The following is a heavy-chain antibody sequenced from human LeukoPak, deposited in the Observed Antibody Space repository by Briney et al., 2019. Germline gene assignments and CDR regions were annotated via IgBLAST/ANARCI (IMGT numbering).Heavy chain of an antibody. CDR2: IYREGDS. Sequence: SETLSLTCSVSGGSMNNHYWSWIRESAGKGLEWIGRIYREGDSDYNPSLQSRVTMSVDWYKKQLSLDLSSVTAADTAVYYCVRDDNLGRRNSLATCRYWHFVVWGRGTLVTVSS. V-gene: IGHV4-4*07. D-gene: IGHD2/OR15-2a*01. CDR3: VRDDNLGRRNSLATCRYWHFVV. J-gene: IGHJ2*01. CDR1: GGSMNNHY.